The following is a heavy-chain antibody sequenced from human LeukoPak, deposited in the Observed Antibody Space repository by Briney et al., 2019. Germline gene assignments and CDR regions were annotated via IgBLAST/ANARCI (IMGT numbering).Heavy chain of an antibody. D-gene: IGHD5-24*01. J-gene: IGHJ4*02. CDR3: ARLLGQGDGYNAFAL. CDR2: ISSSSSYI. CDR1: GFTFHSHA. V-gene: IGHV3-21*01. Sequence: PGGSLRLSYAASGFTFHSHALNWVRQAPGKGLECVSSISSSSSYIHYADSVKGRFTISRDNAKNSLFLQMNSLRPEDTAVYYCARLLGQGDGYNAFALWGQGTLVTVSS.